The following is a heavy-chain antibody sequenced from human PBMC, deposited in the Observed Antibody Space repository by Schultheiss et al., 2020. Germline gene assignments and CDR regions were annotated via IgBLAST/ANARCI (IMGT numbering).Heavy chain of an antibody. CDR1: GYTFTSYG. V-gene: IGHV1-69*13. CDR2: IIPIFGTA. Sequence: SVKVSCKASGYTFTSYGISWVRQAPGQGLEWMGGIIPIFGTANYAQKFQGRVTITADESTSTAYMELNSLRAEDTAVYYCAKMKQWLPSDAFDIWGQGTMVTVSS. J-gene: IGHJ3*02. D-gene: IGHD6-19*01. CDR3: AKMKQWLPSDAFDI.